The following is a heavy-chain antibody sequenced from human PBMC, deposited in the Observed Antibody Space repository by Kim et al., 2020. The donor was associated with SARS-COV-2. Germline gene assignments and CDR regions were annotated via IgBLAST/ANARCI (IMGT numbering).Heavy chain of an antibody. D-gene: IGHD3-22*01. Sequence: GGSLRLSCAASGFTFSSYGMHWVRQAPGKGLEWVAVISYDGSNKYYADSVKGRFTISRDNSKNTLYLQMNSLRAEDTAVYYCAKDLYYYDSSGSPDYWGQGTLVTVSS. CDR1: GFTFSSYG. CDR3: AKDLYYYDSSGSPDY. V-gene: IGHV3-30*18. J-gene: IGHJ4*02. CDR2: ISYDGSNK.